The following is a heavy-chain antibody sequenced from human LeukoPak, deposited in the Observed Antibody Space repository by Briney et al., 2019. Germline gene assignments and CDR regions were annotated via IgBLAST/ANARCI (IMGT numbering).Heavy chain of an antibody. CDR3: ATYSYAYGMDV. CDR1: GYTFTNYG. J-gene: IGHJ6*02. CDR2: ISTYNGNT. D-gene: IGHD5-18*01. V-gene: IGHV1-18*01. Sequence: ASVKVSCKTSGYTFTNYGISWVRQAPGQGLEWIGWISTYNGNTNYAQKLQGRVTMTADTSTRTAYMELRSLRSDDTAVYYCATYSYAYGMDVWGQGTTVTVSS.